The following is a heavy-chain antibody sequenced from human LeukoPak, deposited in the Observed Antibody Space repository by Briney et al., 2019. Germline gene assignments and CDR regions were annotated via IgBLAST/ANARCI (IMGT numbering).Heavy chain of an antibody. CDR2: INHSGST. CDR1: GGSFSGYY. Sequence: PSETLSLTCAVYGGSFSGYYWSWIRQSPGKGLEGIGEINHSGSTNYNPSLNSRVTISVDASKNQFSLKLSSVSAADTALYYCARGSFYSDSSVRSPYMDVWDKGNTVTVSS. D-gene: IGHD3-22*01. J-gene: IGHJ6*03. V-gene: IGHV4-34*01. CDR3: ARGSFYSDSSVRSPYMDV.